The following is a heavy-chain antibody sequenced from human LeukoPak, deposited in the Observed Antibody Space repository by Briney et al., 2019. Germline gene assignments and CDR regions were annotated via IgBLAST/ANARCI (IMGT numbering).Heavy chain of an antibody. D-gene: IGHD6-13*01. Sequence: GESLRLSCAASGFTFSGYPIHWVRQAPGKGLEWVAVISYDGSNKYYADSVKGRFTISRDNSKNMLYLQMNSLRAEDTAVYYCAKWKYSNLGIDDYWGQGTLVTVSS. CDR1: GFTFSGYP. CDR3: AKWKYSNLGIDDY. V-gene: IGHV3-30-3*02. CDR2: ISYDGSNK. J-gene: IGHJ4*02.